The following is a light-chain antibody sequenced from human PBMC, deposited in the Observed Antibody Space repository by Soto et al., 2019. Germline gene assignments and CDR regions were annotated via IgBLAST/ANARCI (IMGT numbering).Light chain of an antibody. V-gene: IGLV2-8*01. J-gene: IGLJ3*02. CDR2: EVT. CDR1: SSDVVAYKY. Sequence: QSALTQPPSASGSPGQSVTISCTGTSSDVVAYKYVAWYQQYPGKAPKLMIYEVTKRPSGVPDRFSGSKSGNTASLTVSGLQAEDEADYYCPSYVGNDLWVIGGGTKLTVL. CDR3: PSYVGNDLWV.